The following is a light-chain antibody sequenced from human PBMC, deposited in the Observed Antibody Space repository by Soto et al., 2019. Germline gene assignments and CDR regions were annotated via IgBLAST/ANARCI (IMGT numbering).Light chain of an antibody. Sequence: EVVFTQSPCTVSLSPGERATLSCRASQSVGSNYLAWYQQKPGQAPRLLIYGASSRATGIPPRFSGSGSGTDFTLTISSLEPEDSAVYYCQQRHMWPITFGQGTRLEIK. V-gene: IGKV3-11*01. CDR2: GAS. CDR1: QSVGSNY. J-gene: IGKJ5*01. CDR3: QQRHMWPIT.